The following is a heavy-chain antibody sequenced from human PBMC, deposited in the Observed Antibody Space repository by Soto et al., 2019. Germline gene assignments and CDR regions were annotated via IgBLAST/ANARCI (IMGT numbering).Heavy chain of an antibody. CDR2: TRNKENSYTT. D-gene: IGHD3-10*01. CDR3: GRVRTGMGMDG. Sequence: EVQLVESGGGLVQPGGSLRLSCAASGFTFSDHYIDWVHQAPGKGLEWVGRTRNKENSYTTEYAASVKGRFTMSRDDSKNSRYLQMNSLKIEDTAVYYCGRVRTGMGMDGWGQGTTVTVSS. V-gene: IGHV3-72*01. J-gene: IGHJ6*02. CDR1: GFTFSDHY.